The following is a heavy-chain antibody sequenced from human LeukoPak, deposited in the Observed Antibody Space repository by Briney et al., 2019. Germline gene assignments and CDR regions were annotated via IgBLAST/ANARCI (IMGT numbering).Heavy chain of an antibody. Sequence: PGGSLRLSCAASGFTVSSNYMNWVRQAPGKGLEWVSVISGNGRTFYADSLKGRFTISRDNSKNTLYLQMNSLRAEDTAVYYCATSLGLEDPYYYYYMDVWDKGTTVTVSS. J-gene: IGHJ6*03. CDR3: ATSLGLEDPYYYYYMDV. V-gene: IGHV3-66*02. CDR1: GFTVSSNY. D-gene: IGHD1-1*01. CDR2: ISGNGRT.